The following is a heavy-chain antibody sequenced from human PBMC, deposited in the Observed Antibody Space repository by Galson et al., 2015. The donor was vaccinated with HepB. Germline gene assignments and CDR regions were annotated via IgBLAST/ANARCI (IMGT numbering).Heavy chain of an antibody. CDR2: ISRDSYYT. D-gene: IGHD2-21*01. CDR3: ARDTGDPFFDY. Sequence: SLRLSCAASEFRFSDYYMSWIRQAPGKGLEWVSHISRDSYYTNYADSVKGRFTISRDNAKNSLYLQMNSLRAEDTAVYYCARDTGDPFFDYWGQGTLVTVSS. J-gene: IGHJ4*02. V-gene: IGHV3-11*05. CDR1: EFRFSDYY.